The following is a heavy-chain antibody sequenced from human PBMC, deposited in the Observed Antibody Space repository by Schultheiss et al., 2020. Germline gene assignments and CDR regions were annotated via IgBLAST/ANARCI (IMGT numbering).Heavy chain of an antibody. D-gene: IGHD5-24*01. Sequence: GGSLRLSCAASGFTFSSYGMHWVRQTPGKGLEWVSGISWNSGSIGYADSVKGRFTISRDNSKNTLYLQMNSLRAEDTAVYYCAKDLEMATIFDYWGQGTLVTVSS. J-gene: IGHJ4*02. CDR2: ISWNSGSI. V-gene: IGHV3-9*01. CDR3: AKDLEMATIFDY. CDR1: GFTFSSYG.